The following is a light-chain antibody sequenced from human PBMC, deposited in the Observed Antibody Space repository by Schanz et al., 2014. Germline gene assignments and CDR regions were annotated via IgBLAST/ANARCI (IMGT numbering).Light chain of an antibody. V-gene: IGLV2-14*01. J-gene: IGLJ1*01. CDR3: SSYTTNSALDV. Sequence: QSALTQPASVSGSPGQSITISCTGTSNDVGGYNYVSWYQQYPHKAPKLMIYDVSNRPSGVSNRFSGSKSGNTASLTISGLQAEDEADYYCSSYTTNSALDVFGTGTKLT. CDR1: SNDVGGYNY. CDR2: DVS.